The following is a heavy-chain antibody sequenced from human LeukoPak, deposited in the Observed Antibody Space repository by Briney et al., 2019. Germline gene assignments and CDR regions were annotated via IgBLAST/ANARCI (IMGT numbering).Heavy chain of an antibody. J-gene: IGHJ4*02. V-gene: IGHV5-51*01. Sequence: GESLKISCKGSGYNFTIYWIGWVRQMPGKGLEWMGVIYPGDSDIRYSPSFQGQVTISADKSISTAYLQWSSLKASDAAMYYCARHSPYYGLGSYSFNPFDYWGQGTLVTVSS. CDR3: ARHSPYYGLGSYSFNPFDY. D-gene: IGHD3-10*01. CDR2: IYPGDSDI. CDR1: GYNFTIYW.